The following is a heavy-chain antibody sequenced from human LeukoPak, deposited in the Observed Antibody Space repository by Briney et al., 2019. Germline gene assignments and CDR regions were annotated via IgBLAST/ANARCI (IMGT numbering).Heavy chain of an antibody. D-gene: IGHD6-19*01. V-gene: IGHV4-59*01. J-gene: IGHJ4*02. CDR3: VRGSGWYLY. Sequence: PSETLSLTCTVSGGSISTYYWSWIRQPPGKGLEWIGYIYYSGSTNYNPSLKSRVTISIDTSKNQHSLKLNCLSAADTAVYYCVRGSGWYLYWGQGTLVTVSS. CDR2: IYYSGST. CDR1: GGSISTYY.